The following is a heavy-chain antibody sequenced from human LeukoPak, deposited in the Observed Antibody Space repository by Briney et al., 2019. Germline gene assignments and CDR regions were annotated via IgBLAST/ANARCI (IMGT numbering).Heavy chain of an antibody. J-gene: IGHJ4*02. D-gene: IGHD2-15*01. CDR1: GFTFTSFS. CDR3: ARDHLVAATAGGY. V-gene: IGHV3-30-3*01. Sequence: GGSLRLSCAASGFTFTSFSMSWVRQAPGKGLEWVAVISYDGSNKYYADSVKGRFTISRDNSKNTLYLQMNSLRAEDTAVYYCARDHLVAATAGGYWGQGTLVTVSS. CDR2: ISYDGSNK.